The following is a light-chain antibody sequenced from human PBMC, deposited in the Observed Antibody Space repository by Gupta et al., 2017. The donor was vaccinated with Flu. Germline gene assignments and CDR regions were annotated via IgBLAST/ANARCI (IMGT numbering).Light chain of an antibody. Sequence: QTVVTQEPSLTVSPGGTVTITCASSTGAVTSGYYPNWFQQKPGQAPRALIYNTDNKHSWTPARFSGSILVGKASLTLAVVQPEDEAEYYCLLYDCGAYVFGTGTKVTVL. CDR3: LLYDCGAYV. J-gene: IGLJ1*01. CDR1: TGAVTSGYY. CDR2: NTD. V-gene: IGLV7-43*01.